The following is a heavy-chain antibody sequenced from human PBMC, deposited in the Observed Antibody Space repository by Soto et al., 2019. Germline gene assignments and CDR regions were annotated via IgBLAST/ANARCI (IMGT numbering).Heavy chain of an antibody. V-gene: IGHV3-23*01. CDR1: GFTFSSYA. J-gene: IGHJ6*02. Sequence: GGSLRLSCAASGFTFSSYAMSWVRQAPGKGLEWVSAISGSGGSTYYADSVKGRFTISRDNSKNTLYPQMNSLRAEDTAVYYCAKDLVSILYYYYYYGMDVWGQGTPVTVSS. CDR3: AKDLVSILYYYYYYGMDV. D-gene: IGHD3-9*01. CDR2: ISGSGGST.